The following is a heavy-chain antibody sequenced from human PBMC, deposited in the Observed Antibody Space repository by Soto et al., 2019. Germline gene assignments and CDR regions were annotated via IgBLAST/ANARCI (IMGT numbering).Heavy chain of an antibody. V-gene: IGHV3-23*01. Sequence: EVQLLESGGGLVQPGGSLRLSCAASGFTFSSYAMRWVRQAPVKGLEWVSAISGSGGSTYYADSVKGRFTISRDNSKNTLYLQMNSLSAEDTAVYYGGRRGSGSDYDYWGQGTRVTVSS. CDR2: ISGSGGST. CDR1: GFTFSSYA. D-gene: IGHD1-26*01. CDR3: GRRGSGSDYDY. J-gene: IGHJ4*02.